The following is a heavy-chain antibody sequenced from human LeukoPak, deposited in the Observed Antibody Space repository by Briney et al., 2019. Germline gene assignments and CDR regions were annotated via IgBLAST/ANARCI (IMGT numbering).Heavy chain of an antibody. J-gene: IGHJ4*02. Sequence: SETLSLTCTVSGGSISSYYWSWIRQPPGKGLEWIGYVYYSGSTNYNPSLKSRVTISVDTSKNQFSLKLSSVTAADTAVYYCARGYSSSWYSPDYFDYWGQGTLVTVSS. CDR1: GGSISSYY. CDR3: ARGYSSSWYSPDYFDY. V-gene: IGHV4-59*08. D-gene: IGHD6-13*01. CDR2: VYYSGST.